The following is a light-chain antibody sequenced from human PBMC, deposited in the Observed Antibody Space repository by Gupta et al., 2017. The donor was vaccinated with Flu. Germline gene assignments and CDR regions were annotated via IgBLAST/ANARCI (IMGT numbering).Light chain of an antibody. J-gene: IGKJ1*01. CDR1: QTIDSW. CDR2: KAS. V-gene: IGKV1-5*03. CDR3: QQYRSSPWT. Sequence: GDRVTITSRASQTIDSWLAWYQKKPGRAPKSLIYKASSLETGFPSRFSGSGSVTEFSLTISSLQPDDFATYYCQQYRSSPWTFGQGTKVEIK.